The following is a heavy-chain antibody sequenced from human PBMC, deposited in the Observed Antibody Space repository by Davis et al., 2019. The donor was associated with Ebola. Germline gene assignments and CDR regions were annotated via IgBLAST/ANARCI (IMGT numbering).Heavy chain of an antibody. CDR3: AKDTSNIWFDI. D-gene: IGHD1-26*01. V-gene: IGHV3-23*01. Sequence: GESLKISCAASGSIFRSYVMSWVRQAPGKGLEWVSTHGTSGDTYYADSVKGRFTISRDNSKNTLYLQMNGLRVEDTAIYYCAKDTSNIWFDIWGQGKMVTVSS. CDR1: GSIFRSYV. CDR2: HGTSGDT. J-gene: IGHJ3*02.